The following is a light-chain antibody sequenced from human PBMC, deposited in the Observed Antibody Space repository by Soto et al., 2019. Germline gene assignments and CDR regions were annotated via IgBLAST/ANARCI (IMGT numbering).Light chain of an antibody. CDR2: DAS. J-gene: IGKJ4*02. V-gene: IGKV3-11*01. CDR1: QSVSSY. Sequence: EIVLTQSPVTLSLSPGERATLSCRASQSVSSYLAWYQQKPGQAPRLLIYDASNRATGIPARFSGSGSGTDFTLTISSLGPEDFAVYYCQQRSNWPRTFGGGTKVDI. CDR3: QQRSNWPRT.